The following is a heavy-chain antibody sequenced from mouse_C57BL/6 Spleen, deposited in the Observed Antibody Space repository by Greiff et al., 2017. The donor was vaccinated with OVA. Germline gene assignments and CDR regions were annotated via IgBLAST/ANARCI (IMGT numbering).Heavy chain of an antibody. D-gene: IGHD1-1*01. V-gene: IGHV2-9-1*01. J-gene: IGHJ2*01. CDR2: IWTGGGT. CDR3: ARLQYYGSSYNFDY. CDR1: GFSLTSYA. Sequence: QVQLKLSGPGLVAPSQSLSITCTVSGFSLTSYAISWVRQPPGKGLEWLGVIWTGGGTNYNSALKSRLSISKDNSKSQVFLKMNSLQTDDTAMYYCARLQYYGSSYNFDYWGQGTTLTVSS.